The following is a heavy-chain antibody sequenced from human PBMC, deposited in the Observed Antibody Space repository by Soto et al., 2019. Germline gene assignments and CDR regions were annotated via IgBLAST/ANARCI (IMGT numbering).Heavy chain of an antibody. Sequence: ASVKVSCKASGYTFTSYGISWVRQAPGQGLEWMGWISAYNGNTNYAQKLQGRVTMTTDTSTSTAYMELRSLRSDDTAVYYCARASYTIFGVVYYYYYYMDVWDKGTTVTVSS. D-gene: IGHD3-3*01. CDR3: ARASYTIFGVVYYYYYYMDV. CDR1: GYTFTSYG. V-gene: IGHV1-18*01. J-gene: IGHJ6*03. CDR2: ISAYNGNT.